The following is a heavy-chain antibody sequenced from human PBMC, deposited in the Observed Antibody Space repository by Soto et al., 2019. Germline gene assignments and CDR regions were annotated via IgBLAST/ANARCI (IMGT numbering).Heavy chain of an antibody. Sequence: SETLSLTCTVSGDSISGYYWSWIRQPPGMGLEWVGYIHSSGSTNYNPSLKSRLTISVDTSKNQFSLKLSSVTAADTAVYYCARRYCSGGSCYGNWFDPWGQGTLVTVSS. J-gene: IGHJ5*02. V-gene: IGHV4-59*12. CDR3: ARRYCSGGSCYGNWFDP. CDR2: IHSSGST. D-gene: IGHD2-15*01. CDR1: GDSISGYY.